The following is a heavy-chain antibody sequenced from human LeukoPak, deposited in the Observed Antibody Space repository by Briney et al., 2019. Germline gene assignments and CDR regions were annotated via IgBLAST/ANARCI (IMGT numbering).Heavy chain of an antibody. V-gene: IGHV3-74*01. CDR1: GFTFSNFW. Sequence: GGSLRLSCAASGFTFSNFWMHWVRQAPGQGLVWVSRINGDGSSTSHADSVKGRFTVSRDNAKNTLYLQMSSLRAEDTAVYYCARTGSGGDLDIWGQGTMVTVSS. CDR2: INGDGSST. CDR3: ARTGSGGDLDI. D-gene: IGHD2-15*01. J-gene: IGHJ3*02.